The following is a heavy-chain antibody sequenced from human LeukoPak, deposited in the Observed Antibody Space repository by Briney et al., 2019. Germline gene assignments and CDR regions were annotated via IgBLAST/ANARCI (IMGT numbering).Heavy chain of an antibody. V-gene: IGHV1-2*02. Sequence: GASVKVSCKASGYTFTGYYMHWVRQAPGQGLEWMGWINPNSGGTNYAQKFQGRVTMTRDTSISTAYMDLSSLRSDDTAVYYCTRGGDYEGPNYFDYWGQGTLVTVSS. CDR3: TRGGDYEGPNYFDY. D-gene: IGHD3-22*01. J-gene: IGHJ4*02. CDR1: GYTFTGYY. CDR2: INPNSGGT.